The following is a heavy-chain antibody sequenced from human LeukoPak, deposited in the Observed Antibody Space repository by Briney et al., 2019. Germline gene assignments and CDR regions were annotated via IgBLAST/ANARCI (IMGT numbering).Heavy chain of an antibody. CDR1: GGSLSSHY. J-gene: IGHJ4*02. D-gene: IGHD2-2*01. CDR2: IHDTGGT. V-gene: IGHV4-59*11. Sequence: PSETLSLTCSVSGGSLSSHYWSWIRQPPGKGLELIGHIHDTGGTFYNPSLRGRVTISLDTSHNQFSLKLTSMTAADTAVYYCARFSSGCSTSSCYLTYWGQGTLVTVS. CDR3: ARFSSGCSTSSCYLTY.